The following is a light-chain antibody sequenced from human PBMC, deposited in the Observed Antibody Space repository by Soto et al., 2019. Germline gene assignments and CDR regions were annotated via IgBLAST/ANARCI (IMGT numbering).Light chain of an antibody. CDR1: QSISSY. V-gene: IGKV3-11*01. CDR3: QQRSNRPQRIK. Sequence: VLTQCTASPFLSPGARSTPSCRASQSISSYVAWYQQKPGQAPRLLIYDASNRATGIADRFSGSGSGTDFTLTISSLEPEDFAVYYCQQRSNRPQRIKFGQRSRPEIK. CDR2: DAS. J-gene: IGKJ5*01.